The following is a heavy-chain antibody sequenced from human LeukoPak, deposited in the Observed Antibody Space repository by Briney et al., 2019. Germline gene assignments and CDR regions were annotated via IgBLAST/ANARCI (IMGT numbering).Heavy chain of an antibody. D-gene: IGHD2-8*02. CDR3: ARDLSEKYCIDY. Sequence: GGSLRLSCAASGFTFSSYWMSWVRQAPGKGLEWVANIKQDGSEKYYVDSVKGRFTISRDNAKNTLSLQMNSLRAEDTAIYYCARDLSEKYCIDYWGQGTLVTVSS. J-gene: IGHJ4*02. V-gene: IGHV3-7*01. CDR2: IKQDGSEK. CDR1: GFTFSSYW.